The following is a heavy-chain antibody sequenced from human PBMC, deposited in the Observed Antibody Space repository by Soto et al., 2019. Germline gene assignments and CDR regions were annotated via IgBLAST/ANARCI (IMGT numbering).Heavy chain of an antibody. J-gene: IGHJ4*02. CDR1: GGSFSGYY. Sequence: SETLSLTCAVYGGSFSGYYWSWIRQPPGKGLEWIGEINHSGSTNYNPSLKSRVTISVDTSKNQFSLKLSSVTAADTAVYYCALLSDSSGYYEEYYFDYWGQGTLVTVSS. D-gene: IGHD3-22*01. CDR2: INHSGST. CDR3: ALLSDSSGYYEEYYFDY. V-gene: IGHV4-34*01.